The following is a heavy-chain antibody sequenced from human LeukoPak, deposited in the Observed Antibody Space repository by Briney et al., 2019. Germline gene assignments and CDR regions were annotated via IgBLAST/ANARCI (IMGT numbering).Heavy chain of an antibody. CDR3: ARDLSKQWLVLDAFDI. CDR1: GFTFSSYS. D-gene: IGHD6-19*01. J-gene: IGHJ3*02. CDR2: ISSSSSYI. V-gene: IGHV3-21*01. Sequence: GGSLRLSCAASGFTFSSYSMNWVRQAPGKGLEWVSSISSSSSYIYYADSVKGRFTISRDNAKNSLYLQMNSLRAEDTAVYYCARDLSKQWLVLDAFDIWGQGTMVTVSS.